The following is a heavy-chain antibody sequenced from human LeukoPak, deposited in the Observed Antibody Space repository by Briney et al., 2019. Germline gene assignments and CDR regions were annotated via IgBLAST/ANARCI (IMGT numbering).Heavy chain of an antibody. Sequence: GSLTLSCAASDSSFRSHDMSWVRQTSEKGLEWVSSIAADDASFYADSVRGRFTISRDKSQNILYLQMKSLRADDTAIYYCAKGPNFYSWRALDYWGQGSLVTVSS. J-gene: IGHJ4*02. D-gene: IGHD3-3*01. V-gene: IGHV3-23*01. CDR2: IAADDAS. CDR3: AKGPNFYSWRALDY. CDR1: DSSFRSHD.